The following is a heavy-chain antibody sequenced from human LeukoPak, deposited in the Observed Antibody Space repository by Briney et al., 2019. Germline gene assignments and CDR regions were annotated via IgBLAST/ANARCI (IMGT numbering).Heavy chain of an antibody. CDR1: GYTFSNFG. V-gene: IGHV1-18*01. CDR3: ARDGTSTDDY. CDR2: ISGNNDNP. D-gene: IGHD2-2*01. Sequence: ASVKVSCKASGYTFSNFGINWVRQAPGPGLEWIAWISGNNDNPNYGQKFQGRFTVTTDSSTSTAYMELRNLRSDDTAVYYCARDGTSTDDYWGQGTLVTVSS. J-gene: IGHJ4*02.